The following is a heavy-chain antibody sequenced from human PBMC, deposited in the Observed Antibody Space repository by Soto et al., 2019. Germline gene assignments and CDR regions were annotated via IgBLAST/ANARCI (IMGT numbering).Heavy chain of an antibody. CDR1: GFTFSNAW. D-gene: IGHD3-9*01. V-gene: IGHV3-15*01. CDR2: IKSKTDGGTT. Sequence: EVQLVESGGGLVKPGGSLRLSCAASGFTFSNAWMSWVRQAPGKGLEWVGRIKSKTDGGTTDYAAPVKGRFTISRDDSKDTLYLHMNSLKTEDTAVYYCTTSPPGEVRYFDWLRPQRGYYYGMDVWGQGTTVTVSS. J-gene: IGHJ6*02. CDR3: TTSPPGEVRYFDWLRPQRGYYYGMDV.